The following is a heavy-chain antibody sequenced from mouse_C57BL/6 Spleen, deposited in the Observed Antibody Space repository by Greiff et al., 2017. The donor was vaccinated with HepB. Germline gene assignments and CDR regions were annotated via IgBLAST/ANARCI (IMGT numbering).Heavy chain of an antibody. V-gene: IGHV14-3*01. J-gene: IGHJ2*01. D-gene: IGHD1-1*01. CDR1: GFNIKNTY. Sequence: EVQLQQSVAELVRPGASVKLSCTASGFNIKNTYMHWVKQRPEQGLEWIGRIDPANGNTKYAPKFQGKATITADTSSNTSYLQLSSLTSEDTAIYYCAPHYYGSSYPSFDYWGQGTTLTVSS. CDR3: APHYYGSSYPSFDY. CDR2: IDPANGNT.